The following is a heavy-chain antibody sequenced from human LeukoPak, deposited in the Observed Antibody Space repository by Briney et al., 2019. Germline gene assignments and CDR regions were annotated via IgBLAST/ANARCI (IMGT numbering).Heavy chain of an antibody. V-gene: IGHV3-23*01. D-gene: IGHD3-9*01. Sequence: AGGSLRLSCAASGFTFSSYAMSWVRQAPGKGLEWVSAISGSGGSTYYADSVKGRFTISRDNSKNTLYLQMNSLRAEDTAVYYCARDSTSGIYFDWLGAMDVWGQGTTVTVSS. CDR3: ARDSTSGIYFDWLGAMDV. CDR1: GFTFSSYA. CDR2: ISGSGGST. J-gene: IGHJ6*02.